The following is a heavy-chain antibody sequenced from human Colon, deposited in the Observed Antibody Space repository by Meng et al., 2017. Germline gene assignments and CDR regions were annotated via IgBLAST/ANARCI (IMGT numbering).Heavy chain of an antibody. V-gene: IGHV1-3*04. J-gene: IGHJ4*02. Sequence: QVQLVRAGAEVKKAGASVKVSCKASGYSFTTYSMHWVRQAPGQGLEWMAWINTANGNAVYSETFQGRLTITRDASASIVNMELSSLGSEDTAVYYCATDFSPRGDYWGQGTLVTVSS. D-gene: IGHD3-3*01. CDR2: INTANGNA. CDR1: GYSFTTYS. CDR3: ATDFSPRGDY.